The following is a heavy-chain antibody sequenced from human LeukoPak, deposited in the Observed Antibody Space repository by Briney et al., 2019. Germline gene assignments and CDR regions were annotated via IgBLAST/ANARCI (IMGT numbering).Heavy chain of an antibody. CDR3: ASAAGPYFDY. Sequence: PGGSLRLSCAASGFTFSSYSMNWVRQAPGKGLEWVSSISSSSSYMYYADSVKGRFTISRDNAKNSLYLQMNSLRAEDTAVYYCASAAGPYFDYWGQGTLVTVSS. J-gene: IGHJ4*02. CDR2: ISSSSSYM. D-gene: IGHD6-13*01. CDR1: GFTFSSYS. V-gene: IGHV3-21*01.